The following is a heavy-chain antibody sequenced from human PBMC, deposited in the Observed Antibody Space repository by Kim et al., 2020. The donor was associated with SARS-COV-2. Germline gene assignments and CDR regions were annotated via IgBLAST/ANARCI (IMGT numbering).Heavy chain of an antibody. CDR1: GYRFTNYW. J-gene: IGHJ4*02. CDR3: ARHQQLPYFDY. Sequence: GESLKISCKGSGYRFTNYWVGWVRQMPGKGLEWMGIIYPDDSEIRYSPSFQGQVTISVDKSISTAYLQWSSLKASDTAMYYCARHQQLPYFDYWGQGTLVTVAS. V-gene: IGHV5-51*01. CDR2: IYPDDSEI. D-gene: IGHD6-13*01.